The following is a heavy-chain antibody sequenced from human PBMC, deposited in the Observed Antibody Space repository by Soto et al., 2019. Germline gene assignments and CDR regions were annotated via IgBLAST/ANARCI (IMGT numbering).Heavy chain of an antibody. Sequence: GGSLRLSRAASGFTFSNYGLSWVRQTLGKGLEWVSHITGSGGSTAYADSVKGRFTISRDNSKDTLFLQMNSLRPEDTAAYFCAKVDGWSTDYHFDYWGQGTLVTVSS. J-gene: IGHJ4*02. D-gene: IGHD4-17*01. CDR3: AKVDGWSTDYHFDY. CDR1: GFTFSNYG. V-gene: IGHV3-23*01. CDR2: ITGSGGST.